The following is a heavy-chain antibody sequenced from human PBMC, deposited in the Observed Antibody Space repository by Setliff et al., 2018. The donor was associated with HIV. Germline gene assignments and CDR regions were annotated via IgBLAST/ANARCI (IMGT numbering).Heavy chain of an antibody. CDR2: ISAYNGNT. V-gene: IGHV1-18*01. J-gene: IGHJ3*02. D-gene: IGHD1-26*01. Sequence: GASVKVSCKASGYTFTSYGISWVRPAPGQGLEWMGWISAYNGNTNYAQKLQGRVTMTTDTSTSTAYMELRSLRSDDTAVYYCAREVGTYSGSYAVADGFDIWGQGTMVTVSS. CDR3: AREVGTYSGSYAVADGFDI. CDR1: GYTFTSYG.